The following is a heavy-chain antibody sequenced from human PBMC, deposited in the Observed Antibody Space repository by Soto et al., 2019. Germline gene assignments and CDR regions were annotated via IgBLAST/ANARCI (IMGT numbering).Heavy chain of an antibody. CDR3: AKDGGEAVAGIDY. V-gene: IGHV3-30*18. J-gene: IGHJ4*02. CDR1: GFTFSSYG. CDR2: ISYDGSNK. D-gene: IGHD6-19*01. Sequence: VQLVESGGGVVQPGRSLRLSCAASGFTFSSYGMHWVRQAPGKGLEWVAVISYDGSNKYYADSVKGRFTISRDNSKNTLYLQMNSLRAEDTAVYYCAKDGGEAVAGIDYWGQGTLVTVSS.